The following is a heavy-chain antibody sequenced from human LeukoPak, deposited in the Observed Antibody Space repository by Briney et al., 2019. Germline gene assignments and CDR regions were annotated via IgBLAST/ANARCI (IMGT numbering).Heavy chain of an antibody. D-gene: IGHD5-18*01. CDR2: IYYSGST. V-gene: IGHV4-39*07. CDR1: GGSISSSSYY. CDR3: ARAPTAMVTFDY. Sequence: SETLSLTCTVSGGSISSSSYYWGWIRQPPGKGLEWIGSIYYSGSTYYNPSLKSRVTISVDTSKNQFSLKLSSVTAADTAVYYCARAPTAMVTFDYWGQGTLVTVSS. J-gene: IGHJ4*02.